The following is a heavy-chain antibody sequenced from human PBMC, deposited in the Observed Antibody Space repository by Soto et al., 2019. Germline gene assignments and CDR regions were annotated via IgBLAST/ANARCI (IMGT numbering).Heavy chain of an antibody. V-gene: IGHV4-28*05. Sequence: QVQVQESGPGLVKASDTLSLTCRVSGYFISSSHWWGWIRQPPGKGLEWIGHINYSGSFYHDPSLKRRVTTSLDTSQHQFSLRLSSVTAVDTAVYYCARIATTTLGGPLDYWGRGTLVTVSS. CDR1: GYFISSSHW. CDR3: ARIATTTLGGPLDY. CDR2: INYSGSF. D-gene: IGHD4-4*01. J-gene: IGHJ4*02.